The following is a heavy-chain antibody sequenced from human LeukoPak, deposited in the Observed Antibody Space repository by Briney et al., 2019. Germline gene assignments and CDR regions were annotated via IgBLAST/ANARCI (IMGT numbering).Heavy chain of an antibody. CDR1: GGSISSNNYY. J-gene: IGHJ4*02. V-gene: IGHV4-39*07. Sequence: SETLSLTCTVSGGSISSNNYYWGWIRQPPGKGLEWIGSIYYGGYTYYNPSLKSRVTISVDTSKNQFSLKLSSVTAADTAVYYCARGDENYYDSSGYLDYWGQGTLVTVSS. CDR2: IYYGGYT. CDR3: ARGDENYYDSSGYLDY. D-gene: IGHD3-22*01.